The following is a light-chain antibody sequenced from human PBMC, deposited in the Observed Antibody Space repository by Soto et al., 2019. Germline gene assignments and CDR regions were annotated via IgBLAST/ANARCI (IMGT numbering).Light chain of an antibody. CDR1: QSVSSN. Sequence: EIVMTQSPATLSVSPGERATLSCRASQSVSSNLAWYQQKPGQALRLLIYGASTRATGIPARFSGSGSGTEFTLTISSLQSEDFAVYYCQQYNNWPPWTVGQGTKVDIK. CDR2: GAS. V-gene: IGKV3-15*01. CDR3: QQYNNWPPWT. J-gene: IGKJ1*01.